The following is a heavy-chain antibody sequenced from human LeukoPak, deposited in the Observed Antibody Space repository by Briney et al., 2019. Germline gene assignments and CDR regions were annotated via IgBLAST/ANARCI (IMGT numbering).Heavy chain of an antibody. CDR1: GFTFSSYS. D-gene: IGHD2-15*01. CDR2: ISSSSSYI. J-gene: IGHJ6*03. CDR3: AWGYSPRNYYMDV. V-gene: IGHV3-21*01. Sequence: PGGSLRLSCAASGFTFSSYSMNWVRQAPGKGLEWFSSISSSSSYIYYADSVKGRFTISRDNAKNSLYLQMNSLRAEDTAVYYCAWGYSPRNYYMDVWGKGTTVTVSS.